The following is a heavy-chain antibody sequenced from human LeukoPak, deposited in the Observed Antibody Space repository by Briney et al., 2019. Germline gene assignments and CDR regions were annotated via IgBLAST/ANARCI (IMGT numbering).Heavy chain of an antibody. D-gene: IGHD1-26*01. Sequence: GGSLRLSCAASGFTFSSYSMNWVRQAPGKGLEWVSVIYSGGSTYYADSVKGRFTISRDNSKNTLYLQMNSLRAEDTAVYYCARAAWYGGVVGARVYFDYWGQGTLVTVSS. CDR2: IYSGGST. V-gene: IGHV3-53*01. CDR3: ARAAWYGGVVGARVYFDY. J-gene: IGHJ4*02. CDR1: GFTFSSYS.